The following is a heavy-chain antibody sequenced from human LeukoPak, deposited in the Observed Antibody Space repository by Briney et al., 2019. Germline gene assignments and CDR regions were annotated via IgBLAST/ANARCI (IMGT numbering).Heavy chain of an antibody. CDR3: ARDAPSLSSSWYVDDY. Sequence: ASVKVSCKASGYTFTSYGISWVRQAPGQGLAWMGWISAYNGNTNYAQKLQGRVTMTTDTSTSKAYMELRSLRSDDTAVYYCARDAPSLSSSWYVDDYWGQGTLVTVSS. CDR2: ISAYNGNT. V-gene: IGHV1-18*01. D-gene: IGHD6-13*01. CDR1: GYTFTSYG. J-gene: IGHJ4*02.